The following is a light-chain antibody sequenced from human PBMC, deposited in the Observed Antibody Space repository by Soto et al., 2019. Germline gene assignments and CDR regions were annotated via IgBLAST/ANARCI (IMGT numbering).Light chain of an antibody. J-gene: IGKJ4*01. CDR3: MQATQFPRT. V-gene: IGKV2-24*01. Sequence: DIVMTQTPLSSPVTLGQPASISCKSSQSLVNSDGDTYLSWLQQRPGQPPRLLIYKISNRFPGVPDRFSGSGAGEDFTLKISRVEAEDVRTYYCMQATQFPRTLGGGTKVDSK. CDR1: QSLVNSDGDTY. CDR2: KIS.